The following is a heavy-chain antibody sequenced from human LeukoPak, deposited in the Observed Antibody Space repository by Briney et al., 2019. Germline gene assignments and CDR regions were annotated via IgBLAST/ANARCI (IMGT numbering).Heavy chain of an antibody. J-gene: IGHJ6*03. V-gene: IGHV1-69*06. Sequence: SVKVSCKASGYTFTRYYMHWVRQAPGHGLEWMGGIIPIFGTANYAQKFQGRVTITADKSTSTAYMELSSLRSEDTAVYYCARDHKERLQPLYYYYYYYMGVWGKGTTVTVSS. D-gene: IGHD6-25*01. CDR3: ARDHKERLQPLYYYYYYYMGV. CDR2: IIPIFGTA. CDR1: GYTFTRYY.